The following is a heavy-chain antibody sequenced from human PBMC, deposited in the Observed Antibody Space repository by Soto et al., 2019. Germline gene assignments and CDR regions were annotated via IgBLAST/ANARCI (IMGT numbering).Heavy chain of an antibody. CDR1: GGSISSYY. CDR2: IYYSGSS. J-gene: IGHJ4*02. Sequence: SETLSLTCTVAGGSISSYYWSWIRQPPGKGLEWIGYIYYSGSSNYNPSLKSRVTILLDTSKKQFSLKLSSVTAADTAVYYCARRSSGNYYDSTGFYRSNYFDSWGQGTLVTVSS. D-gene: IGHD3-22*01. CDR3: ARRSSGNYYDSTGFYRSNYFDS. V-gene: IGHV4-59*08.